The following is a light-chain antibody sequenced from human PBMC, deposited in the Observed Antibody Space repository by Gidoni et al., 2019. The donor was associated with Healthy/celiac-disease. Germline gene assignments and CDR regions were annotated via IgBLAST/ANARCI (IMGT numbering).Light chain of an antibody. CDR1: QGISSA. CDR2: DAS. CDR3: QQFNNYPI. Sequence: AIQLNQSPSSLSASVGDRVTITCRASQGISSALAWYQQKPGKAPKLLIYDASSLESGVPSRFSGSGSGTDFTLTISSLQPEDFATYYCQQFNNYPIFGQGTRLEIK. J-gene: IGKJ5*01. V-gene: IGKV1D-13*01.